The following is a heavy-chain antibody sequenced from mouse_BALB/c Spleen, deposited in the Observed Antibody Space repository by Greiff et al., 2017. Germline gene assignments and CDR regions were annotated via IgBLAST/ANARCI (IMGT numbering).Heavy chain of an antibody. D-gene: IGHD1-1*01. J-gene: IGHJ1*01. CDR1: GFTFSSYA. CDR2: ISSGGST. V-gene: IGHV5-6-5*01. CDR3: AKSYYGSSYWYFDV. Sequence: EVQLVESGGGLVKPGGSLKLSCAASGFTFSSYAMSWVRQTPEKRLEWVASISSGGSTYYPDSVKGRFTISRDNARNILYLQMSSLRSEDTAMYYCAKSYYGSSYWYFDVWGAGTTVTVSS.